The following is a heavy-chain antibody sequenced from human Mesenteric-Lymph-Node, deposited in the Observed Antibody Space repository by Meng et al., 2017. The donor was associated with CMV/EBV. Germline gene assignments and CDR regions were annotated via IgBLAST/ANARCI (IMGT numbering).Heavy chain of an antibody. CDR1: GFTFSDYP. J-gene: IGHJ4*02. CDR3: GMITFGGVIVY. CDR2: IPYDGSNK. D-gene: IGHD3-16*02. V-gene: IGHV3-30-3*01. Sequence: GESLKISCAASGFTFSDYPMHWVRQAPGEGLEWVAVIPYDGSNKYYADSVKGRFTISRDSAKNSLYLQMNSLRAEDTAVYYCGMITFGGVIVYWGQGTLVTVSS.